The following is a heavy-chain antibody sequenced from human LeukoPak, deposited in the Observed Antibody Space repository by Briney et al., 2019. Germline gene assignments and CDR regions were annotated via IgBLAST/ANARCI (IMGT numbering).Heavy chain of an antibody. CDR1: GFTFSNYW. CDR2: IKQDGSEQ. Sequence: GGSLRLSCAASGFTFSNYWMSWVRQAPGKGLEWMAIIKQDGSEQYYVDSVKGRFTISRDNAENSLYLQMNGLRAEDTAVYYCARDTSSIVGPRFDYWGQGTLVTVSS. J-gene: IGHJ4*02. CDR3: ARDTSSIVGPRFDY. V-gene: IGHV3-7*01. D-gene: IGHD1-26*01.